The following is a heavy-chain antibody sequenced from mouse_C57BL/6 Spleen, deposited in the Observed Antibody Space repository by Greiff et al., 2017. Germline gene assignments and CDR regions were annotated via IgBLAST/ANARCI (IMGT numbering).Heavy chain of an antibody. CDR3: ARTTVVAYYFDY. J-gene: IGHJ2*01. V-gene: IGHV2-2*01. Sequence: VKLMESGPGLVQPSQSLSITCTVSGFSLTSYGVHWVRPSPGKGLEWLGVIWSGGSTDYNAAFISRPSISKDNSKSQVFFKMNSLQADDTAIYYCARTTVVAYYFDYWGQGTTLTVSS. D-gene: IGHD1-1*01. CDR2: IWSGGST. CDR1: GFSLTSYG.